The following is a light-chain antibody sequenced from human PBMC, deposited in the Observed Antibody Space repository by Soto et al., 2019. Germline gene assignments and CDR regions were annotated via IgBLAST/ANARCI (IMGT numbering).Light chain of an antibody. CDR3: SSYTSSSTLGV. Sequence: QSVLTQPASVFGSPGQSITISCTGTSSDVGGYNFVSWYQQLPGKAPKLMIYEVTSRPSGVSNRFSGSKSGNTASLTISGLQPEDEAEYYCSSYTSSSTLGVFGTGTKVTAL. CDR1: SSDVGGYNF. CDR2: EVT. J-gene: IGLJ1*01. V-gene: IGLV2-14*03.